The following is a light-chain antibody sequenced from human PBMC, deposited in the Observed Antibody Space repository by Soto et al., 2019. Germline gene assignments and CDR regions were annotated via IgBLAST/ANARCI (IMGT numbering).Light chain of an antibody. V-gene: IGKV1-8*01. CDR1: QAISSY. J-gene: IGKJ1*01. Sequence: AIRMTQSPSSLSASTGDRVTITCRASQAISSYLAWYQQKPGKAPKLLIFAASTLQSGVPSRFSGGGSGTDFTLTFSSLPFEDFATYAHNQYYVSPRTFGQGPRVEI. CDR2: AAS. CDR3: NQYYVSPRT.